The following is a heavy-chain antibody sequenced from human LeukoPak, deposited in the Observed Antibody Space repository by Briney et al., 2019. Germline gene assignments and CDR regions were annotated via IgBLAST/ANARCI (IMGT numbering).Heavy chain of an antibody. CDR3: AIDPGNKYNWFDP. Sequence: PGRSLRLSCAVSGFTFSSYSMHWVRQAPGKGLEWLAVISYDGSNKFYADSVKGRFTISRDNSKNTLYLQMNSLRAEDTAVYYCAIDPGNKYNWFDPWGQGTLVTVSS. V-gene: IGHV3-30*04. CDR1: GFTFSSYS. CDR2: ISYDGSNK. J-gene: IGHJ5*02.